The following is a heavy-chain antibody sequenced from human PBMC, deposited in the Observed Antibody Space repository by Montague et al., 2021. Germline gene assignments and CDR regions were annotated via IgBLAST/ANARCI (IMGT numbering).Heavy chain of an antibody. D-gene: IGHD3-22*01. CDR3: AAYYYGGGGRGS. CDR2: ICDGGSA. J-gene: IGHJ5*02. Sequence: SETLSLTCSVSGDSVRCGIYHWGWIRQSPGKGLEWIGYICDGGSATYKTSLGSRVTMSPDTSSNQFSLNLRSATAADTAVHYCAAYYYGGGGRGSWGQGTLVTVSS. V-gene: IGHV4-61*01. CDR1: GDSVRCGIYH.